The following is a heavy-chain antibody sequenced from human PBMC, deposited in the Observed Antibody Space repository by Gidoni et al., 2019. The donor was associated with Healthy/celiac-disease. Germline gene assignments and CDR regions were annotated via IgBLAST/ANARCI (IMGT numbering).Heavy chain of an antibody. CDR2: INHSGST. CDR3: ARGTSYSSSWYPYYYYGMDV. V-gene: IGHV4-34*01. J-gene: IGHJ6*02. D-gene: IGHD6-13*01. Sequence: QVQLQQWGAGLLKPSETLSLPCAVYGGSFSGYYWSWIRQPPGKGLEWIGEINHSGSTNYNPSLKSRVTISVDTSKNQFSLKLSSVTAADTAVYYCARGTSYSSSWYPYYYYGMDVWGQGTTVTVSS. CDR1: GGSFSGYY.